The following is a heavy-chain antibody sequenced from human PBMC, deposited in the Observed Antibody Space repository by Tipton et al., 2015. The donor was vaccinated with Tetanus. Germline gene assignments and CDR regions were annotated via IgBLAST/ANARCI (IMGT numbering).Heavy chain of an antibody. J-gene: IGHJ3*02. Sequence: SLRLSCAASGFTFSSYWMSWVRQAPGKGLEWVANIKQDGSEKYYVDSVKGRFTISRDNAKNSLYLQMNSLRAEDTAVYYCARGGLLEWLLSHTHAFDIWGQGTMVTVSS. CDR1: GFTFSSYW. CDR3: ARGGLLEWLLSHTHAFDI. V-gene: IGHV3-7*01. CDR2: IKQDGSEK. D-gene: IGHD3-3*01.